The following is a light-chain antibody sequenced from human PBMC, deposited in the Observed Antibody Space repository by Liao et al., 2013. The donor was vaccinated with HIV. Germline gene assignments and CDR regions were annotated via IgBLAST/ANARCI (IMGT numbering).Light chain of an antibody. CDR2: QDS. Sequence: SFDLTQPPSMAVSAGQTATITCSGQRLGDKFTCWFQQKPGQSPVLVIYQDSKRPSGIPERFSGSNSGNTATLTISGIQAMDEADYYCQAWDSSTVFGTGTKVTVL. CDR1: RLGDKF. V-gene: IGLV3-1*01. J-gene: IGLJ1*01. CDR3: QAWDSSTV.